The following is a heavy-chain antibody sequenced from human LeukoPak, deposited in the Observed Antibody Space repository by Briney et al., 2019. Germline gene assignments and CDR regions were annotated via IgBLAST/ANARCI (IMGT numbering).Heavy chain of an antibody. CDR1: RFTFRNYA. CDR3: AKADATIGGAFNA. Sequence: GRSLRLSCAASRFTFRNYAMSCVRQAPGRGLEWLSIISGTTDSKYYADSVKGRFTSSRDNPRSTLYLEMKSLRAEDTAVYYCAKADATIGGAFNAWGQATMVIVSS. CDR2: ISGTTDSK. V-gene: IGHV3-23*01. J-gene: IGHJ3*01. D-gene: IGHD3-9*01.